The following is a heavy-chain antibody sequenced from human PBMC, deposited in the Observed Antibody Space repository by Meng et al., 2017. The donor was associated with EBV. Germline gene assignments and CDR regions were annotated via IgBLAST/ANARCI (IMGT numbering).Heavy chain of an antibody. CDR3: ASESGRGFTPDY. J-gene: IGHJ4*02. Sequence: QVRLHQSGAEVKKPGSSVKVSCRTSGGTFRSDAVSWVRQAPGQGLEWMGGLIPMSGAPHYAQKFQDRVTIIADESTSTHSMELNNLRFEDTAMYYCASESGRGFTPDYWGQGTLVTVSS. V-gene: IGHV1-69*01. CDR1: GGTFRSDA. D-gene: IGHD3-10*01. CDR2: LIPMSGAP.